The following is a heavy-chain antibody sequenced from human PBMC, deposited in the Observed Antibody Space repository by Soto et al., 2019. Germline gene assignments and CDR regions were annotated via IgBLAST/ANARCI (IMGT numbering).Heavy chain of an antibody. D-gene: IGHD2-2*01. CDR1: GYSFTSYW. CDR2: IDPSDSYT. Sequence: GESLKISCKGSGYSFTSYWISWVRQMPGKGLEWMGRIDPSDSYTNYSPSFQGHVTISADKSISTAYLQWSSLKASDTAMYYCARLSADIVVVPAAMIHYYYGMDVWGQGTTVTVSS. J-gene: IGHJ6*02. V-gene: IGHV5-10-1*01. CDR3: ARLSADIVVVPAAMIHYYYGMDV.